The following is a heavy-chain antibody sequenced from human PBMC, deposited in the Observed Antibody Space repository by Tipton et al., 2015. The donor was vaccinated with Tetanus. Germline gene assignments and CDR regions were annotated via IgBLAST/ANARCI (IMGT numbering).Heavy chain of an antibody. CDR2: IYYSGST. Sequence: TLSLTCTVSGGTISTYFWSWIRQPPGKGLEWIGYIYYSGSTSNNPSLKSRVTVSVDTSKNQFSLTLSSVTADDTAVYYCARGGDPYRGQYWYFDHLGRGSLVTVSS. V-gene: IGHV4-59*01. CDR3: ARGGDPYRGQYWYFDH. J-gene: IGHJ2*01. D-gene: IGHD3-10*01. CDR1: GGTISTYF.